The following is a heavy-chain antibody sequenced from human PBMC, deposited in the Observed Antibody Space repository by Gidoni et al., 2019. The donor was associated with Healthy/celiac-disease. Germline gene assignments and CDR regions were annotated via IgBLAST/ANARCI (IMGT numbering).Heavy chain of an antibody. CDR2: IIPILGTA. D-gene: IGHD2-2*01. Sequence: VQLGQSGAEVKKPGSWLKVSCKASGATFSSDAISWVRQAPGQGLEWMGGIIPILGTASYGERFRDGVTMTAGESTSRDYMKLSSQRYEDSAVYYCAGVYCSSTSRYYYYNGMDVWGQGTTVTVSS. CDR1: GATFSSDA. V-gene: IGHV1-69*01. CDR3: AGVYCSSTSRYYYYNGMDV. J-gene: IGHJ6*02.